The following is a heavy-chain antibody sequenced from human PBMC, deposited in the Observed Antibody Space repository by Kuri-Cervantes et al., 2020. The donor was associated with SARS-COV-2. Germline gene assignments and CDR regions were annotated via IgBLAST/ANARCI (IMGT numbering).Heavy chain of an antibody. D-gene: IGHD6-13*01. J-gene: IGHJ4*02. CDR1: GYTFTSYG. CDR2: INPNSGGT. CDR3: ARGESIYGSRWYAGGFDY. V-gene: IGHV1-2*02. Sequence: ASVKVSCKASGYTFTSYGISWVRQAPGQGLEWMGWINPNSGGTNYAQKFQGRVTMTRDTSINTAYMDLTRLGSDDTAVYYCARGESIYGSRWYAGGFDYWGQGTLVTVSS.